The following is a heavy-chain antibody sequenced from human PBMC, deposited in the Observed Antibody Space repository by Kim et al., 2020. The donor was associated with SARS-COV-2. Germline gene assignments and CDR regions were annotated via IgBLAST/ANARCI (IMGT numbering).Heavy chain of an antibody. Sequence: GGSLRLSCAASGFTFSSYGMHWVRQAPGKGLEWVAVISYDGSNKYYADSVKGRFTISRDNSKNTLYLQMNSLRAEDTAVYYCAKSASRYFDWGGGQGTLVTVSS. CDR1: GFTFSSYG. CDR3: AKSASRYFDWG. J-gene: IGHJ4*02. CDR2: ISYDGSNK. V-gene: IGHV3-30*18. D-gene: IGHD3-9*01.